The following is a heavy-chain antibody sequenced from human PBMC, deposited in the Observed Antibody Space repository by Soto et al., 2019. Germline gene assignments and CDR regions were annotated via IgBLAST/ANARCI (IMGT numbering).Heavy chain of an antibody. Sequence: PSETLSLTCTVSGDSITSGDDYWSWVRQPPGKGLEWIGYIFYSGSTYYKASLKSRVTISLDMSRNQVSLKLNSVIAADTAVYNCPRAEVAVAGSVGSAAWGNGTLVPVSS. V-gene: IGHV4-30-4*08. CDR1: GDSITSGDDY. J-gene: IGHJ5*01. CDR2: IFYSGST. CDR3: PRAEVAVAGSVGSAA. D-gene: IGHD6-19*01.